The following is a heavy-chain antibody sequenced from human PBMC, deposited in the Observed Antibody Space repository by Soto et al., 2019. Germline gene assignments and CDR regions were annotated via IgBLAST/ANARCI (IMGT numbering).Heavy chain of an antibody. Sequence: QVQLVQSGAEVKKPGASVKVSCKASGYTFTGYYMHWVRQAPGQGLEWMGWINPNSGGTNYAQKFQGWVTTTRDTSISTAYMERSRLRADDTAVYYCARGNPRVDHGMDVWGQGTTVTVSS. CDR2: INPNSGGT. D-gene: IGHD2-2*01. CDR3: ARGNPRVDHGMDV. CDR1: GYTFTGYY. V-gene: IGHV1-2*04. J-gene: IGHJ6*02.